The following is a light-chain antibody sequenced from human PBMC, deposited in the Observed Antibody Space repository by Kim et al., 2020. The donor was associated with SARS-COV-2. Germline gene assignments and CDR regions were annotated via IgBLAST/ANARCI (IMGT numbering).Light chain of an antibody. CDR3: QQSYSTLWT. CDR1: QNITSY. J-gene: IGKJ1*01. Sequence: ASVSDRVTITCRASQNITSYLNWYQQKPGKAPKLLIYAASTLQSGVPLRFSGSGSGTDFTLTISSLQPEDFATYYCQQSYSTLWTFGQGTKVDIK. CDR2: AAS. V-gene: IGKV1-39*01.